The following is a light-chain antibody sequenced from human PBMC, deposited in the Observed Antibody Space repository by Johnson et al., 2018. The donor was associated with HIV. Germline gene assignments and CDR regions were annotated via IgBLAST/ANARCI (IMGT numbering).Light chain of an antibody. J-gene: IGLJ1*01. Sequence: QSVLTQPPSMSAAPGQQVTISCSGSSSNIGNNYVSWYQQLPGTAPKLLIYDNNRRPSGIPDRFSGSKSGTSATLGITGLQTGDEADYYCGTWDSSLSAGEVFGTGTKVTVL. CDR3: GTWDSSLSAGEV. CDR2: DNN. CDR1: SSNIGNNY. V-gene: IGLV1-51*01.